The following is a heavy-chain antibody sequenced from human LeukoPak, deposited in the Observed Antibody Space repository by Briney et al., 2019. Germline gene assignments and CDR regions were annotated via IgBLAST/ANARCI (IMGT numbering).Heavy chain of an antibody. CDR3: AREGAAAGTFDY. CDR2: IIPIFGTA. J-gene: IGHJ4*02. D-gene: IGHD6-13*01. CDR1: GGTFSSYA. V-gene: IGHV1-69*13. Sequence: ASVKVSCKASGGTFSSYAISWVRQAPGQGLEWMGGIIPIFGTANYAQKFQGRVTITADESTSTAYMELSSLRSEDTAVYYCAREGAAAGTFDYWGQGTPVTVSS.